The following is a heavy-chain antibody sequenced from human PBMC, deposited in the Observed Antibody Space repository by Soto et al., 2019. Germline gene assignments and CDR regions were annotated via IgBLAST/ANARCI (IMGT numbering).Heavy chain of an antibody. Sequence: SVEVTCKAFGGTFSSYAIGWVRLAPGQGLEWMGGIIPIFGTANYAQKFQGRVTITADESTSTAYMELSSLRFEFTAVYYCAGINTAMVVFDYWGQGTLVTVSS. CDR1: GGTFSSYA. CDR2: IIPIFGTA. J-gene: IGHJ4*02. V-gene: IGHV1-69*01. CDR3: AGINTAMVVFDY. D-gene: IGHD5-18*01.